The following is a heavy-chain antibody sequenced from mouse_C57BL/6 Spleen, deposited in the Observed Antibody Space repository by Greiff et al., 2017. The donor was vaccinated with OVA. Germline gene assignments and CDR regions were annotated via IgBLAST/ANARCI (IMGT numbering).Heavy chain of an antibody. CDR2: IDPSDSYT. CDR1: GYTFTSYW. CDR3: ARDTVVAGSDAMDY. J-gene: IGHJ4*01. D-gene: IGHD1-1*01. Sequence: QVQLKQPGAELVRPGTSVKLSCKASGYTFTSYWMHWVKQRPGQGLEWIGVIDPSDSYTNYNQKFKGKATLTVDTSSSTAYMQLSSLTSEDSAVYYCARDTVVAGSDAMDYWGQGTSVTVSS. V-gene: IGHV1-59*01.